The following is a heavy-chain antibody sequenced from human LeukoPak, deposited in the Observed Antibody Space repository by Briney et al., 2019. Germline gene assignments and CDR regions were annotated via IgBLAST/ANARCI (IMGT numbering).Heavy chain of an antibody. Sequence: ASVKVSCKASGYTFTGYYMHWVRQAPGQGLEWMGRINPNSGGTNYAQEFQGRVTMTRDTSISTAYMELSRLRSDDTAVYYCAREVGGYKPTYYFDYWGQGTLVTVSS. J-gene: IGHJ4*02. V-gene: IGHV1-2*06. CDR1: GYTFTGYY. CDR2: INPNSGGT. CDR3: AREVGGYKPTYYFDY. D-gene: IGHD5-24*01.